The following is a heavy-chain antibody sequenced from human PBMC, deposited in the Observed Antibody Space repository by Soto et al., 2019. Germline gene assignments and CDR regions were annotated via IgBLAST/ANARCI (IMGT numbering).Heavy chain of an antibody. CDR2: ISSSSSYI. Sequence: GGSLRLSCAASGFTFSSYSMNWVRQAPGKGLEWVSSISSSSSYIYYADSVKGRFTISRDNAKNSLYLQMNSLRAEDTAVYYCARIAAAGSEPDAFDIWGQGTMVTVSS. D-gene: IGHD6-13*01. CDR3: ARIAAAGSEPDAFDI. V-gene: IGHV3-21*01. J-gene: IGHJ3*02. CDR1: GFTFSSYS.